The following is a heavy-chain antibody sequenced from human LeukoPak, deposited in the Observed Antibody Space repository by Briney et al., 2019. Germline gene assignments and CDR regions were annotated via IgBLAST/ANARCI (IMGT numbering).Heavy chain of an antibody. CDR2: IDSDGSST. CDR1: GFTFSRYW. V-gene: IGHV3-74*01. D-gene: IGHD3-10*01. J-gene: IGHJ4*02. Sequence: PGGSLRLSCAASGFTFSRYWMHWVRQAPGKGLVWVSRIDSDGSSTTYADSVKGRFTISRDNVQNTLYLQMNSLRAEDTAVYYCARDGEGGYPVDYWGQGTLVTVSS. CDR3: ARDGEGGYPVDY.